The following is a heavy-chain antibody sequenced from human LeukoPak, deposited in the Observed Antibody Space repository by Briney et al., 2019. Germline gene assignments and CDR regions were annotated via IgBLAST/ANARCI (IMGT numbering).Heavy chain of an antibody. J-gene: IGHJ4*02. CDR3: ASSYDSSGYFGSEGY. CDR1: GYTFTGYY. D-gene: IGHD3-22*01. Sequence: ASVKVSCKASGYTFTGYYMHWVRQATGQGLEWMGWMNPNSGNTGYAQKFQGRVTMTRNTSISTAYMELSSLRSEDTAVYYCASSYDSSGYFGSEGYWGRGTLVTVSS. CDR2: MNPNSGNT. V-gene: IGHV1-8*02.